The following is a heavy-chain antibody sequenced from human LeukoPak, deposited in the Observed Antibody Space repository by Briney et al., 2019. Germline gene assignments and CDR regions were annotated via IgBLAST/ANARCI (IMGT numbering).Heavy chain of an antibody. CDR3: ARGGAFCSITTCHEFDH. J-gene: IGHJ4*02. CDR1: GYTFTGSY. V-gene: IGHV1-2*02. D-gene: IGHD2-2*01. CDR2: TNPSTGGT. Sequence: GASVKVSCKTSGYTFTGSYLHWVRQVPGQGLEWMGWTNPSTGGTKSPQQFEGRVTMTRDTSNTTGYLELRSLRLDDTATYYCARGGAFCSITTCHEFDHWGQGTLVIVSS.